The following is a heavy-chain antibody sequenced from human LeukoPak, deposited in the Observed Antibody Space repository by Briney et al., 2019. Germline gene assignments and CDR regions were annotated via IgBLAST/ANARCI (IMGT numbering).Heavy chain of an antibody. V-gene: IGHV4-39*01. CDR1: GVTISSSSYY. Sequence: SETLSLTCTVSGVTISSSSYYWGWIRQPPGQGLGWIGRIQYSGSTYYNPSLKGRVTISVDTSKNQFSLKLSSVTAADPALYYCARYAREGSYDYWGQGTLVTVSS. J-gene: IGHJ4*02. CDR2: IQYSGST. D-gene: IGHD1-26*01. CDR3: ARYAREGSYDY.